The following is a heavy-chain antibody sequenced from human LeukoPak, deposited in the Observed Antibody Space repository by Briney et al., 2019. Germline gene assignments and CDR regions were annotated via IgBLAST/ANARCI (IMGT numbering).Heavy chain of an antibody. CDR2: ISSSGSTI. CDR3: ARAPYSGSYFSTDYFDY. CDR1: GFTFSSYE. J-gene: IGHJ4*02. Sequence: PGGSLRLSCAASGFTFSSYEMNWVRQAPGKGLEWVSYISSSGSTIYYADSVKGRFTISRDNAKNSLYLQMNSLRAEDTAVYYCARAPYSGSYFSTDYFDYWGQGTLVTVSS. D-gene: IGHD1-26*01. V-gene: IGHV3-48*03.